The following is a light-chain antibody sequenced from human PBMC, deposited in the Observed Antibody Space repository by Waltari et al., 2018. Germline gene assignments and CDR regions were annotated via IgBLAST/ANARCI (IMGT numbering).Light chain of an antibody. Sequence: DIVMTQSPDPLAVPLGERAPIPCQSSQSVLHPPNNKNYLGWYQQKPGQPPELLIFSASTRESAVPDLFLFLWCATDFTLTISSLQAEYLAVSYCQPYYRSPCPFVQGTQVKIK. V-gene: IGKV4-1*01. CDR1: QSVLHPPNNKNY. CDR2: SAS. J-gene: IGKJ1*01. CDR3: QPYYRSPCP.